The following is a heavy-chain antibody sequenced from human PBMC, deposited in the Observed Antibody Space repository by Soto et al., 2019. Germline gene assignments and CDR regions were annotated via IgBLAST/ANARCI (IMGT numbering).Heavy chain of an antibody. Sequence: SETLSLTCSVSGGSVRTGSYHWSWIRQPPGKGLEWIGFIPNNGSPDYNPSLKSRVVVSIDRSKNQFSLKVNSVTAADTAVYFCARIGWGGDSWGQGTLVTV. CDR3: ARIGWGGDS. D-gene: IGHD7-27*01. CDR2: IPNNGSP. J-gene: IGHJ4*02. V-gene: IGHV4-61*01. CDR1: GGSVRTGSYH.